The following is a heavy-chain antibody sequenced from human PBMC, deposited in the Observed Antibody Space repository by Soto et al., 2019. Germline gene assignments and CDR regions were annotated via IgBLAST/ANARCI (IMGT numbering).Heavy chain of an antibody. CDR1: GFIVSSNY. Sequence: EVQLVESGGGLVQPGGSLRLSCAASGFIVSSNYMSWVRQAPGKGLEWVSVIYSGGSTFYADSVKGRFIISRDDSKNTLFLQMNSLRAEDTAVYYCATAKLLLPWLFDYWGQGTLLTVSS. CDR3: ATAKLLLPWLFDY. J-gene: IGHJ4*02. D-gene: IGHD2-15*01. CDR2: IYSGGST. V-gene: IGHV3-66*01.